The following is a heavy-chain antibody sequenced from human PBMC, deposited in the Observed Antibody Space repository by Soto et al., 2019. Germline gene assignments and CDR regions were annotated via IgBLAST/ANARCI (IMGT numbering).Heavy chain of an antibody. CDR2: IYNSGST. CDR3: ASRPSGSGFDP. Sequence: PSETLSLTCAVSGGSISSGGYSWIWIWQPPGKGLEWIGYIYNSGSTYYSPSLKSRVTISVDRSKNQFSLKLSSVTAADTAVYYCASRPSGSGFDPWGQGTLVTVSS. D-gene: IGHD1-26*01. V-gene: IGHV4-30-2*01. J-gene: IGHJ5*02. CDR1: GGSISSGGYS.